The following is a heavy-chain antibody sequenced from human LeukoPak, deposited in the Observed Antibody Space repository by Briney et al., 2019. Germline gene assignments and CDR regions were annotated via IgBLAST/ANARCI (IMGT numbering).Heavy chain of an antibody. CDR3: ARKMYSSLYGMDV. CDR1: GFTFSDYY. CDR2: ISSSGSTI. D-gene: IGHD6-13*01. J-gene: IGHJ6*02. V-gene: IGHV3-11*04. Sequence: GGSLRLSFAASGFTFSDYYMSWIRQAPGKGLEWVSYISSSGSTIYYADSVKGRFTISRDNAKNSLYLQMNSLRAEDTAVYYCARKMYSSLYGMDVWGQGTTVTVSS.